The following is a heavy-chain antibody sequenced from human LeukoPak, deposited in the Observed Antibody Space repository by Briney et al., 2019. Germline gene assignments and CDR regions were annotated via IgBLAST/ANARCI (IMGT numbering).Heavy chain of an antibody. J-gene: IGHJ6*02. CDR3: AKDRAVRYFDWLLSSSGMDV. D-gene: IGHD3-9*01. CDR1: GFAVSGNY. CDR2: ISGSGGST. V-gene: IGHV3-23*01. Sequence: GGSLRLSCAASGFAVSGNYMSWVRQAPGKGLEWVSAISGSGGSTYYADSVKGRFTISRDNSKNTLYLQMNSLRAEDTAVYYCAKDRAVRYFDWLLSSSGMDVWGQGTTVTVSS.